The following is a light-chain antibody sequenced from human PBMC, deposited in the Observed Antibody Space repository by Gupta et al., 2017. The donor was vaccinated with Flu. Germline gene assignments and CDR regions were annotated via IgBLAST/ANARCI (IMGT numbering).Light chain of an antibody. J-gene: IGKJ2*03. Sequence: DIVMTQSPGTLSVSRGERATLSCRASQGISSNLAWYQQKPGQAPRLLIYGASTRATGIPARFSGSGSGTDFTLTISSLQSEDFGVYYCQQYSNWPYSFGQGTKLEIQ. CDR3: QQYSNWPYS. CDR1: QGISSN. CDR2: GAS. V-gene: IGKV3-15*01.